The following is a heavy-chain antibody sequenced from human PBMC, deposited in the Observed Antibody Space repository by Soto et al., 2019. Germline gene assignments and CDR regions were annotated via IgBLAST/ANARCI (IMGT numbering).Heavy chain of an antibody. J-gene: IGHJ6*02. V-gene: IGHV3-30*18. CDR1: GFTFSSYG. CDR3: AKDLRYCSSTSCPMPYYYYGMDV. D-gene: IGHD2-2*01. Sequence: GGSLRLSCAASGFTFSSYGMHWVRQAPGKGLEWVAVISYDGSNKYYADSVKGRFTISRDNSKNTLYLQMNSLRAEDTAVYYCAKDLRYCSSTSCPMPYYYYGMDVWGQGT. CDR2: ISYDGSNK.